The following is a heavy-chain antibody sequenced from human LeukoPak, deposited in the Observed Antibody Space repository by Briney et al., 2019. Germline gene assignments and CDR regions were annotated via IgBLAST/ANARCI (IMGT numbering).Heavy chain of an antibody. CDR2: ISGSGGSA. J-gene: IGHJ6*02. Sequence: PGGSLRLSCTASGLTFTYYAMTWVRQAPGKGLEWVSLISGSGGSAKYADSVKGRFTISRDNSKNTLFLQMSSLRAEDTAIYYCAKVGSSGWYAVDVWGRGTSVTVS. V-gene: IGHV3-23*01. CDR3: AKVGSSGWYAVDV. D-gene: IGHD6-19*01. CDR1: GLTFTYYA.